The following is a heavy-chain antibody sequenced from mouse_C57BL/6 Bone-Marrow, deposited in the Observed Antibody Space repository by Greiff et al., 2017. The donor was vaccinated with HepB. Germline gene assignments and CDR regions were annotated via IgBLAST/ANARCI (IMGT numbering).Heavy chain of an antibody. Sequence: EVQLVESGGGLVKPGGSLKLSCAASGFTFSDYGMHWVRQAPEKGLEWVAYISSGSSTIYYADTVKGRFTISRDNAKNTLFLQMTSLRSEDTAMYDCARRQGTTVPSFAYWGQGTLVTVSA. D-gene: IGHD1-1*01. CDR3: ARRQGTTVPSFAY. J-gene: IGHJ3*01. V-gene: IGHV5-17*01. CDR2: ISSGSSTI. CDR1: GFTFSDYG.